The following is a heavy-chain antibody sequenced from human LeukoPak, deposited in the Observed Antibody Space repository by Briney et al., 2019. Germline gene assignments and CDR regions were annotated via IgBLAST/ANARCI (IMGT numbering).Heavy chain of an antibody. CDR2: IYHSGST. Sequence: SETLSPTCAVSGGSISSGGYSWSWIRQPPGKGLEWIGYIYHSGSTYYNPSLKSRVTISVDRSKNQFSLKLSSVTAADTAVYYCARYVGRTIVGATAGSGYYFDYWGQGTLVTVSS. J-gene: IGHJ4*02. CDR1: GGSISSGGYS. CDR3: ARYVGRTIVGATAGSGYYFDY. D-gene: IGHD1-26*01. V-gene: IGHV4-30-2*01.